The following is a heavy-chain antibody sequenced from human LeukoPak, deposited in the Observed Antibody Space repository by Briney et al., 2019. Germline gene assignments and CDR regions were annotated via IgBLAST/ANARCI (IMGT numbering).Heavy chain of an antibody. V-gene: IGHV3-23*01. Sequence: LPGGSLRLSCAASGFTFSSYAMSWVRQAPGKGLEWVSAISGSGGSTYYADSVKGRSTISRDNSKNTLYLQMNSLRAEDTAVYYCAKTAAGPIPTPVDYWGQGTLVTVSS. CDR2: ISGSGGST. D-gene: IGHD6-13*01. CDR3: AKTAAGPIPTPVDY. J-gene: IGHJ4*02. CDR1: GFTFSSYA.